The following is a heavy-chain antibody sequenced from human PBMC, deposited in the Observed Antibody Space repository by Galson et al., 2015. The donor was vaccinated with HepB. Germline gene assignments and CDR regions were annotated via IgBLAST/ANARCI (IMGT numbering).Heavy chain of an antibody. CDR3: AKDPLYSSGSWFDP. J-gene: IGHJ5*02. CDR1: GFTFTSYA. V-gene: IGHV3-23*01. Sequence: SLRLSCAASGFTFTSYAMSWVRQAPGKGLEWASAISYNGGSTYYGDSVKGRFTIFRDNSKNTLYLQMNSLRAEDTAVYYCAKDPLYSSGSWFDPWGQGTLVTVSS. D-gene: IGHD6-19*01. CDR2: ISYNGGST.